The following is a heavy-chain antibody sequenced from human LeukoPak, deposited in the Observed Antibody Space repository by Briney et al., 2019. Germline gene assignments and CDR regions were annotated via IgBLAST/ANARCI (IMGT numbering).Heavy chain of an antibody. CDR1: GGTFSSYA. CDR3: ARGWYLDTAMARGY. D-gene: IGHD5-18*01. Sequence: SVKVSCKASGGTFSSYAISWVRQAPGQGLEWMGRIIPIFGTANYAQKFQGRVTITTDESTSTAYMELSSLRSEDTAVYYCARGWYLDTAMARGYWGQGTLVTVTS. CDR2: IIPIFGTA. J-gene: IGHJ4*02. V-gene: IGHV1-69*05.